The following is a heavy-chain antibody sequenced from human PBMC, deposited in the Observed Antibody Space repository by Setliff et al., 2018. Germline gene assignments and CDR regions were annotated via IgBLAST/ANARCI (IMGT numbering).Heavy chain of an antibody. D-gene: IGHD1-1*01. CDR2: VRHRGGT. CDR3: ARDSLTTLRRRSFDI. CDR1: GYSISSGYY. Sequence: KSSETLSLTCAVSGYSISSGYYWGWIRQPPGKGLEWLGSVRHRGGTYYNPSLKSRVTISLDTSENQFSLKLSSVTAADTAVYYCARDSLTTLRRRSFDIWGQGTMVTVSS. J-gene: IGHJ3*02. V-gene: IGHV4-38-2*02.